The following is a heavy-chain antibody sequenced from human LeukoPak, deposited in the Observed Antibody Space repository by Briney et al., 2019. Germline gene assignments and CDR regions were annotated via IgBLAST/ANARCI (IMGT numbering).Heavy chain of an antibody. J-gene: IGHJ4*02. Sequence: SETLSLTCTVSVGSISLYYWSWIRQPAGKGLEWIGRVYSSGNTNYNPSLRSRVTMSVDMSKNHFSLKLRSVTAADTAVYYCARDGASRHCGGDCSTSDSCGQGALVTVSS. CDR3: ARDGASRHCGGDCSTSDS. V-gene: IGHV4-4*07. CDR2: VYSSGNT. D-gene: IGHD2-21*01. CDR1: VGSISLYY.